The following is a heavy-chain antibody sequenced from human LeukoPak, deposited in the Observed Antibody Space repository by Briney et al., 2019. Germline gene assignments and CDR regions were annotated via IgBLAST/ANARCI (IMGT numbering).Heavy chain of an antibody. CDR2: ISGDNGDT. CDR1: GFDFTKFG. V-gene: IGHV1-18*01. Sequence: ASVTVSCKTSGFDFTKFGISWVRQAPGQGLEWMGWISGDNGDTEFAQNLQGRVTMTTDTSTNTAYMELRSLRSDDTAVYYCARDGSTNCCPPDYWGQGTLVTVSS. J-gene: IGHJ4*02. CDR3: ARDGSTNCCPPDY. D-gene: IGHD2-2*01.